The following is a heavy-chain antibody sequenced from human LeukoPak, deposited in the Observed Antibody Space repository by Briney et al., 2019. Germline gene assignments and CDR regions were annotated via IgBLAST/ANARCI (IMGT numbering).Heavy chain of an antibody. CDR1: GFTFNNYD. V-gene: IGHV3-48*04. CDR3: AREGYYSGMDV. Sequence: GGSLRLSCAASGFTFNNYDMSWVRQAPGKGLESVSYISGSSSNINYAGSVKGRFTISRDNAKNSLYLQMNSLRAEDTAVYYCAREGYYSGMDVWGQGTTVTVSS. CDR2: ISGSSSNI. J-gene: IGHJ6*02.